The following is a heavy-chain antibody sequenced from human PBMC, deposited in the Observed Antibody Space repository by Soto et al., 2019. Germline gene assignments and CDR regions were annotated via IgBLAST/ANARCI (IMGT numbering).Heavy chain of an antibody. J-gene: IGHJ6*02. CDR1: VFRVRGDA. Sequence: GGSLRLSCSASVFRVRGDAMHWVRRAPGKGLEYVAGIRSIGGDTLYADSVKGRFTISRDQPKNTVFLQMSSLRIEDTAVYYCVKGRSGEYYFDAMDVWGQGTTVTV. CDR3: VKGRSGEYYFDAMDV. V-gene: IGHV3-64D*06. CDR2: IRSIGGDT. D-gene: IGHD3-9*01.